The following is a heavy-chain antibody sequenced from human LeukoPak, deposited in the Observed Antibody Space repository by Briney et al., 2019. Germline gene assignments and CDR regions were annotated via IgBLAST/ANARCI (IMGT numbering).Heavy chain of an antibody. V-gene: IGHV4-34*01. CDR3: ARGGVVVGSKRFDP. Sequence: SETLSLTCAVYGGSFSGYYWSWIRQPPGKGLEWIGEINHSGSTNYNPSLKSRVTISVDTSKNQFSLKLSSVTAADTAAYYCARGGVVVGSKRFDPWGQGTLVTVSS. J-gene: IGHJ5*02. CDR1: GGSFSGYY. D-gene: IGHD2-15*01. CDR2: INHSGST.